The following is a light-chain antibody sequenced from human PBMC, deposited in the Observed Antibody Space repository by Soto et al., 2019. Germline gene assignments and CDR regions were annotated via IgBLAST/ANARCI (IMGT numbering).Light chain of an antibody. V-gene: IGKV3-11*01. Sequence: EIVLTQSPATLSLSPGERATLACMSSQSVSSYLAWYQQKPGQAPRLLIYDASNRATGIPARFSGSGSGTDFTLTISSLEPEDFAIYYCQQRNNWPPITFGQGTRREIK. CDR1: QSVSSY. CDR2: DAS. CDR3: QQRNNWPPIT. J-gene: IGKJ5*01.